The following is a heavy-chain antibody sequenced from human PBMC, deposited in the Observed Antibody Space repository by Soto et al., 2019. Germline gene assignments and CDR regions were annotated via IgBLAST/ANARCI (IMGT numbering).Heavy chain of an antibody. J-gene: IGHJ3*02. V-gene: IGHV3-7*05. D-gene: IGHD3-22*01. CDR2: IRRDGGEE. CDR3: ARDATYRDSSFYYEVFDM. CDR1: GFTFSYYW. Sequence: DVHLMESGGCLVQPGGSLRLSCAASGFTFSYYWMTWVRQAPGKGLEWVANIRRDGGEEHYVDSVKGRFSVSRDNAKESLYLQINSLRIEDTGVYYCARDATYRDSSFYYEVFDMGGQGTRVIVSS.